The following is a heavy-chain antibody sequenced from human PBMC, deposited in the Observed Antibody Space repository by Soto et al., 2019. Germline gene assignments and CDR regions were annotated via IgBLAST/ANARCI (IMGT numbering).Heavy chain of an antibody. D-gene: IGHD3-10*01. Sequence: SQTLSLTCAISGDSVSSNSAAWNWIRQSPSRGLEWLGRTYYRSKWYNDYAVSVKSRIPINPDTSKNQFSLQLNSVTPEDTAVYYCAREKGLWFGELSWFDPWGQGTLVTVSS. CDR1: GDSVSSNSAA. V-gene: IGHV6-1*01. J-gene: IGHJ5*02. CDR2: TYYRSKWYN. CDR3: AREKGLWFGELSWFDP.